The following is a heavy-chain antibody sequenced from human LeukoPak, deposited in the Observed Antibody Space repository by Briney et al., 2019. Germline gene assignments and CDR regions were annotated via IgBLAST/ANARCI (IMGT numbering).Heavy chain of an antibody. J-gene: IGHJ3*02. Sequence: GASVKVSCKASGYTFTSYGISWVRQAPGQGLEWMGWISAYNGNTNYAQKLQGRVTMTIDTSTSTAYMELRSLRSDDTAVYYCARDIRLQYYYGSGSYLGAFDIWGQGTMVTVSS. CDR3: ARDIRLQYYYGSGSYLGAFDI. V-gene: IGHV1-18*01. D-gene: IGHD3-10*01. CDR2: ISAYNGNT. CDR1: GYTFTSYG.